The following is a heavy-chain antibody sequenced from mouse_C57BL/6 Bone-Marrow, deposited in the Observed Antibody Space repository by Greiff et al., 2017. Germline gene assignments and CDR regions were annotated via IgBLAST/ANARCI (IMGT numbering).Heavy chain of an antibody. CDR2: ISDGGSYT. CDR1: GFTFSSYA. CDR3: ASYGSWFAY. J-gene: IGHJ3*01. D-gene: IGHD2-2*01. Sequence: EVMLVESGGGLVKPGGSLKLSCAASGFTFSSYAMSWVRQTPEKRLEWVATISDGGSYTYYPDNVKGRFTISRDNAKNNLYLQMSHLKSEDTAMYYCASYGSWFAYWGQGTLVTVSA. V-gene: IGHV5-4*03.